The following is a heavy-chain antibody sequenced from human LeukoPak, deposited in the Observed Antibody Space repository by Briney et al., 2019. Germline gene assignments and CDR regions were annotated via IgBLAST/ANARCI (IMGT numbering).Heavy chain of an antibody. CDR2: IYYSGST. CDR1: GGSISSSSYY. CDR3: ARGGGGNFQH. D-gene: IGHD2-15*01. Sequence: SETLSLTCTVSGGSISSSSYYWGWIRQPPGKGLEWIGSIYYSGSTYYNPSLKSRVTISVDTSKNQFSLKLSSVTAADTAVYYCARGGGGNFQHWGQGTLVTVSS. V-gene: IGHV4-39*07. J-gene: IGHJ1*01.